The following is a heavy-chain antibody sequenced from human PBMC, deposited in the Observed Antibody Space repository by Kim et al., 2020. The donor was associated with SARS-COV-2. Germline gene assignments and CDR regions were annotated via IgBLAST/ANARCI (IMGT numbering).Heavy chain of an antibody. Sequence: SVKGRFTISRDNSKNTLYLQMNSLRAEDTAVYYCARDPAIFGVVGGYMDVWGKGTTVTVSS. J-gene: IGHJ6*03. CDR3: ARDPAIFGVVGGYMDV. D-gene: IGHD3-3*01. V-gene: IGHV3-30*01.